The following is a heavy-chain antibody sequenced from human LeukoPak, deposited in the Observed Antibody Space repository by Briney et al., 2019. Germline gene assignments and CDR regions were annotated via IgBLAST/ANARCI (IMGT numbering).Heavy chain of an antibody. CDR2: IYYSGST. CDR1: GGSISSSSYY. V-gene: IGHV4-39*07. J-gene: IGHJ4*02. CDR3: ASYNWNYAQFDY. Sequence: PSETLSLTCTVSGGSISSSSYYWGWIRQPPGKGLEWIGSIYYSGSTYYNPSLKSRVTISVDTSKNQFSLKLSSVTAADTAVYYCASYNWNYAQFDYWGQGTLVTVSS. D-gene: IGHD1-7*01.